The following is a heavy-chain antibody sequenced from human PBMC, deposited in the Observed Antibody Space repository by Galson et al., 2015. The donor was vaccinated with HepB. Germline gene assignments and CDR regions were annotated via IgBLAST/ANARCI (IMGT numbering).Heavy chain of an antibody. J-gene: IGHJ4*02. CDR3: ARGGYTGYALGF. D-gene: IGHD5-12*01. CDR1: GFSVRNNY. Sequence: SLRLSCAASGFSVRNNYMSWVRQAPGKGLEGVSLILSGGGTDVADSVKGRFTISRDDSKNTLSLQMNSLRAEDTAVYYCARGGYTGYALGFWGQGTLVTVSS. CDR2: ILSGGGT. V-gene: IGHV3-53*01.